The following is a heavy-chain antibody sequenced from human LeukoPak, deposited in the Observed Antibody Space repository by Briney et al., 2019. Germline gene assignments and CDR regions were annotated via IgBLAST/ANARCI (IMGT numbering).Heavy chain of an antibody. D-gene: IGHD2-2*01. CDR2: ISYDGSNK. V-gene: IGHV3-30*18. CDR3: AKNLRGIVVVPAATWGGNWFDP. CDR1: GFTFCSYG. J-gene: IGHJ5*02. Sequence: GGSLRLSCAASGFTFCSYGMHWVRQAPGKGLEWVAVISYDGSNKYYADSVKGRFTISRDNSKNTLYLQMNSLRAEDTAVYYCAKNLRGIVVVPAATWGGNWFDPWGQGTLVTVSS.